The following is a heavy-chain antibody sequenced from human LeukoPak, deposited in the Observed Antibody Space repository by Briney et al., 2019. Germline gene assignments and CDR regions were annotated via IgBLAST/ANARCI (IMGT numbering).Heavy chain of an antibody. Sequence: ASVKVSCKASGYTFTSYYMHWVRQAPGQGLEWMGIINPSGGSTSYAQKFQGRVTMTRDTYISTAYMELSRLRSDDTAVYYCARDRLRLGYERTNWFDPWGQGTLVTVSS. CDR1: GYTFTSYY. J-gene: IGHJ5*02. D-gene: IGHD2-15*01. CDR3: ARDRLRLGYERTNWFDP. V-gene: IGHV1-46*01. CDR2: INPSGGST.